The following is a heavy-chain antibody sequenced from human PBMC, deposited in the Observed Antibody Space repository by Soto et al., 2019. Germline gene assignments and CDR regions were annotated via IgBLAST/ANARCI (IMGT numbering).Heavy chain of an antibody. CDR3: ARDPLGVPASWHFDY. D-gene: IGHD2-2*01. CDR2: IWYDGSNK. CDR1: GFTFSSYG. J-gene: IGHJ4*02. V-gene: IGHV3-33*01. Sequence: QVQLVESGGGVVQPGRSLRLSCAASGFTFSSYGMHWVRQAPGKGLEWVAVIWYDGSNKYYADSVKGRFTISRDNSKNTLYLQMNSLRAEDTAVYYCARDPLGVPASWHFDYWGQGTLVTVSS.